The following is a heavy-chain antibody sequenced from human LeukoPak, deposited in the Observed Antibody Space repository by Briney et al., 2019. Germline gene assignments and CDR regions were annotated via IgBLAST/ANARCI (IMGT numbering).Heavy chain of an antibody. CDR3: AKDSAGGLGTNFDY. CDR2: IWYDGSYK. CDR1: GFTYSTSG. V-gene: IGHV3-33*06. D-gene: IGHD7-27*01. J-gene: IGHJ4*02. Sequence: GGPLRLSCAASGFTYSTSGMHWVRQAPGKGLEWVAVIWYDGSYKYYADSVMGRFTISRDNSKDTLYLQMNSLRDEDTAVYYCAKDSAGGLGTNFDYWGQGTLVTVSS.